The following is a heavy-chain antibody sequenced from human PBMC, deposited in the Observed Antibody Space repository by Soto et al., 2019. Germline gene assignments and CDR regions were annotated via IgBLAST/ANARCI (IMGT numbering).Heavy chain of an antibody. V-gene: IGHV1-2*04. D-gene: IGHD2-15*01. CDR2: VNLINGGT. CDR1: GYTFSDYY. Sequence: ASVKVSCKASGYTFSDYYMHWLRQAPGQGPEYIRWVNLINGGTNYAQKFKGWVTLTRDTSISTAYMDLSSLKSDDTAIYYCARGRVVSDAQGWFDPWGQGTLVTVSS. J-gene: IGHJ5*02. CDR3: ARGRVVSDAQGWFDP.